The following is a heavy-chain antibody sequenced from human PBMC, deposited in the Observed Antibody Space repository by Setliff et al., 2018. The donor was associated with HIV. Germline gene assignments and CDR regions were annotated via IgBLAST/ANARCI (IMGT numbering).Heavy chain of an antibody. D-gene: IGHD2-2*01. V-gene: IGHV5-51*01. Sequence: GESLKISCQGFETGFPVFWIGGVRRTPGKGLEWRGIINPGDSDTRYSPSFDGQVTISADKSLSTAYLHWSSLKASDTATYYCARRAFCTTPNCYAANYMDVWGKGTTVTVSS. CDR3: ARRAFCTTPNCYAANYMDV. J-gene: IGHJ6*03. CDR2: INPGDSDT. CDR1: ETGFPVFW.